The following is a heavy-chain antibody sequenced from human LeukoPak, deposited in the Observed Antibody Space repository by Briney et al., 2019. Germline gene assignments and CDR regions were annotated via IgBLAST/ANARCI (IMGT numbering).Heavy chain of an antibody. Sequence: PSGTLSLTCAVSGGSISSSNWWSWVRQPPGKGLEWIGEIYHSGSTNYNPSLKSRVTISVDKSKNQFSLKLSSVTAADMAVYYCARGRIQYSSSSARADYWGQGTLVTVSS. J-gene: IGHJ4*02. CDR2: IYHSGST. CDR1: GGSISSSNW. V-gene: IGHV4-4*02. CDR3: ARGRIQYSSSSARADY. D-gene: IGHD6-6*01.